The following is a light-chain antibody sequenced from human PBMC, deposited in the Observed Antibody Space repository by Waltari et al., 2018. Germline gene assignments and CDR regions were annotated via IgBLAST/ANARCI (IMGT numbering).Light chain of an antibody. CDR2: QDT. CDR1: KLGDQF. CDR3: QTWDSRTAI. V-gene: IGLV3-1*01. Sequence: SYVLTQPPSLSVSPGQTASITCSGDKLGDQFASWYQQRPGQSPTLVIYQDTKRPSGIPERFSGSNSGNTATLTIRGTQALDEADYYCQTWDSRTAIFGTGTKVTVV. J-gene: IGLJ1*01.